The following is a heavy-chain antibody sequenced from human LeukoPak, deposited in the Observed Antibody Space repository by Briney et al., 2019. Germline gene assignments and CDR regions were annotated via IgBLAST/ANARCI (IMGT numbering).Heavy chain of an antibody. D-gene: IGHD3-16*01. V-gene: IGHV4-61*02. CDR3: ARMGAILRVRGTIDY. Sequence: SETLSLTCTVSGGSISSGSYYWRWIRQPAGKGLEWIGRIYISGSTNYNPSLMSRVTISVDTSKNQFSLKLSSVTAADTAVYYCARMGAILRVRGTIDYWGQGTLVTVSS. CDR1: GGSISSGSYY. CDR2: IYISGST. J-gene: IGHJ4*02.